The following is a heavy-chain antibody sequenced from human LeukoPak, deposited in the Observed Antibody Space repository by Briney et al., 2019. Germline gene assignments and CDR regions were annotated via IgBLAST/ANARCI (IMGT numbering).Heavy chain of an antibody. CDR2: IIPILGIA. CDR3: ARDYYDTSGYFYGSNY. Sequence: ASVKVPCKASGGTFSSYAISWVRQAPGQGLEWMGRIIPILGIANYAQKFQGRVTITADKSTSTAYMELSSLRSEDTAVYCCARDYYDTSGYFYGSNYWGQGTLVTVSS. CDR1: GGTFSSYA. V-gene: IGHV1-69*04. D-gene: IGHD3-22*01. J-gene: IGHJ4*02.